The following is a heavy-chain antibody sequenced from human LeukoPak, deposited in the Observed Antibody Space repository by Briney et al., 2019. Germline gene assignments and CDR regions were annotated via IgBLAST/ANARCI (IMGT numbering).Heavy chain of an antibody. CDR3: ARGVDSSGWYINYYYYGMDV. D-gene: IGHD6-19*01. Sequence: ASVKVSCKASGYTFTSYGISWVRQATGQGLEWMGWMNPNSGNTGYAQKFQGRVTMTRNTSISTAYMELSSLRSEDTAVYYCARGVDSSGWYINYYYYGMDVWGQGTTVTVSS. V-gene: IGHV1-8*02. J-gene: IGHJ6*02. CDR2: MNPNSGNT. CDR1: GYTFTSYG.